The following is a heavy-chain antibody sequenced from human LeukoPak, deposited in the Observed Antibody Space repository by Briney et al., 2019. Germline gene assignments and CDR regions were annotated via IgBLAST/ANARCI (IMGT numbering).Heavy chain of an antibody. CDR2: ISGSGGST. J-gene: IGHJ4*02. D-gene: IGHD3-10*01. V-gene: IGHV3-23*01. Sequence: GGSLRLSCAASGFTFSSYGMSWVRQAPGKGLEWVSAISGSGGSTYYADSVKGRFTISRDNSKNTLYLQMNSLRAEDTVVYYCAKDRRLSMVRGVFDYWGQGTLVTVSS. CDR3: AKDRRLSMVRGVFDY. CDR1: GFTFSSYG.